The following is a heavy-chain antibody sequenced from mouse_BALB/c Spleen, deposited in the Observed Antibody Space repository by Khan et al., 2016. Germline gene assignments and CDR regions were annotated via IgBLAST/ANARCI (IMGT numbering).Heavy chain of an antibody. Sequence: QIQLVQSGPELKKPGETVKISCKASGYTFTNYGMSWVKQAPGKGLKWMGWINTYTGEPTYADDFKGRFAFSLETSASTAYLQINNLKNEDMATYFCARRRGYLSAMDYWGQGTSVTVSS. CDR2: INTYTGEP. V-gene: IGHV9-1*02. D-gene: IGHD2-3*01. CDR1: GYTFTNYG. CDR3: ARRRGYLSAMDY. J-gene: IGHJ4*01.